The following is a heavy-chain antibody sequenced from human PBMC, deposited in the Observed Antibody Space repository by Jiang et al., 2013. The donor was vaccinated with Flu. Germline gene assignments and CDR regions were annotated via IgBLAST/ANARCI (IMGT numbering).Heavy chain of an antibody. Sequence: VRQMPGKGLEWMGRIDPSDSYTNYSPSFQGHVTISADKSISTAYLQWSSLKASDTAMYYCARHQGGHCSSTSCSSYYYYMDVWGKGTTVTVSS. CDR2: IDPSDSYT. D-gene: IGHD2-2*01. CDR3: ARHQGGHCSSTSCSSYYYYMDV. J-gene: IGHJ6*03. V-gene: IGHV5-10-1*01.